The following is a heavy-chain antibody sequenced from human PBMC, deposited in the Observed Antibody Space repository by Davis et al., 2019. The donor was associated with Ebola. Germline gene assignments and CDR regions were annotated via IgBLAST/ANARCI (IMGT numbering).Heavy chain of an antibody. Sequence: GESLKISCAASEFTFSSYWMHWVRQAPGKGLVWVSCINRDGSTTTYADSVKGRFTISRDNAKNTLYLQMNNLRVEDTAVYYCATLPGYYWGQGTLVTVSS. J-gene: IGHJ4*02. CDR3: ATLPGYY. CDR2: INRDGSTT. V-gene: IGHV3-74*03. CDR1: EFTFSSYW. D-gene: IGHD1-26*01.